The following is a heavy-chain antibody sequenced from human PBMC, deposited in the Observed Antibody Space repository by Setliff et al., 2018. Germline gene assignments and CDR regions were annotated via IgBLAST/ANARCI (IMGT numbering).Heavy chain of an antibody. CDR3: ASDRTLVGASYNWFDP. CDR1: GGTFSSYA. V-gene: IGHV1-69*13. D-gene: IGHD1-26*01. Sequence: SVKVSCKASGGTFSSYAMSWVRQAPGQGLEWMGRIIPIFGTANYAQKFQGRVTITADESTSTAYLELSSLRSEHTAVYYCASDRTLVGASYNWFDPWGQGTLVTGSS. J-gene: IGHJ5*02. CDR2: IIPIFGTA.